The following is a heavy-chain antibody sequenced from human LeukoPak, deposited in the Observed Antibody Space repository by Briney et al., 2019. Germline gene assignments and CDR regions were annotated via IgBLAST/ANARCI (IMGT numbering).Heavy chain of an antibody. V-gene: IGHV1-69*13. Sequence: GASVKVSCKASGGTFSSYAISWVRQAPGQGLEWMGGIIPIFGTANYAQKFQGRVTITADESTSTAYMELSSLRSEDTAVYYCAREGGGYSSYYFDYWGQGTLVTVSS. CDR3: AREGGGYSSYYFDY. CDR2: IIPIFGTA. D-gene: IGHD5-18*01. CDR1: GGTFSSYA. J-gene: IGHJ4*02.